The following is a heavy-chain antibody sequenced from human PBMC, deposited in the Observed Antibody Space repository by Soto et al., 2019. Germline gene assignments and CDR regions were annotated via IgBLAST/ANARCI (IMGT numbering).Heavy chain of an antibody. D-gene: IGHD6-19*01. J-gene: IGHJ3*02. Sequence: QGQLVQSGAEVKKPGASVKVSCKASGFTFTTYDINGVRQAPGQGPEWMGRMSPDSGNAGYAQKCRGRVTMTRDTSISTAYMELSSLISEDTAVYYCVGSSAWYMTFDIWGQGTMVTVSS. CDR2: MSPDSGNA. CDR1: GFTFTTYD. CDR3: VGSSAWYMTFDI. V-gene: IGHV1-8*01.